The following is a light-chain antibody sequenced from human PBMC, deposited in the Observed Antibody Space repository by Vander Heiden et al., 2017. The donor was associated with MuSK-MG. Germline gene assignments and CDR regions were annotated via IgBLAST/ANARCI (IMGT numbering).Light chain of an antibody. CDR3: QDWDASSGVL. CDR1: SIESKS. CDR2: YDS. J-gene: IGLJ2*01. Sequence: SYVLTQPPSVSVAPGETARITCGANSIESKSVHWYQQRPGQAPVAVLFYDSDRPSGIPERVSGSNSGKKATTNISRAEAGYDAVEYCQDWDASSGVLFGGGTKLTVL. V-gene: IGLV3-21*04.